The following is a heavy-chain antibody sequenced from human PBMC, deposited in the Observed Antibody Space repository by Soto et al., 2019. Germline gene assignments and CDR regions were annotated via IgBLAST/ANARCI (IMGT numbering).Heavy chain of an antibody. J-gene: IGHJ6*02. CDR3: ARANLYCGSTSCYLPYYYGMDV. Sequence: GASVKVSCKASGYTFTGYYMHWLRQAPGQGLEKMRWINPNSGGTNYAQKYQGWVTMTRDTSISTSYMELSRLRFDDTAVYYCARANLYCGSTSCYLPYYYGMDVWGQATTVTVSS. CDR2: INPNSGGT. V-gene: IGHV1-2*04. CDR1: GYTFTGYY. D-gene: IGHD2-2*01.